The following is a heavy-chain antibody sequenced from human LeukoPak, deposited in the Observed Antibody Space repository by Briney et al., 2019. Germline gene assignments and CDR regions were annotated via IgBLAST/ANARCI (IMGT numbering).Heavy chain of an antibody. CDR3: ASDWRSGGDTAMVYGY. D-gene: IGHD5-18*01. Sequence: ASVKVSCKASGYDFDTSGISWVRQAPGHGLEWMGWISAYNGNTNYAQKLQGRVTMTTDTSTSTAYMELRSLRSDDTAVYYCASDWRSGGDTAMVYGYWGQGTLVTVSS. CDR1: GYDFDTSG. CDR2: ISAYNGNT. J-gene: IGHJ4*02. V-gene: IGHV1-18*01.